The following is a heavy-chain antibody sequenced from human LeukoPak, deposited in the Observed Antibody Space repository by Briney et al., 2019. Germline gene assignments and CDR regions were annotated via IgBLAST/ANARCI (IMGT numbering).Heavy chain of an antibody. V-gene: IGHV4-4*02. J-gene: IGHJ4*02. CDR3: AREGGFYRRLDY. CDR2: VHLDGRT. CDR1: GGSVSSTNW. D-gene: IGHD3-3*01. Sequence: ASATLSLICGVSGGSVSSTNWWTWVRQPPGKGLEWIGEVHLDGRTNYNPSLESRLTMSVDLSENHISLKLTSVTAADTAVYYRAREGGFYRRLDYSGQGTLVTVSS.